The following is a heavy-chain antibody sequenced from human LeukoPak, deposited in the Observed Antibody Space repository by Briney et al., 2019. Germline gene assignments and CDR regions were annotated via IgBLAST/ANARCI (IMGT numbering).Heavy chain of an antibody. CDR2: TYYRSKWYN. CDR1: GDSVSSNSAA. J-gene: IGHJ3*02. V-gene: IGHV6-1*01. D-gene: IGHD2/OR15-2a*01. Sequence: SGTLSLTCAISGDSVSSNSAAWNWNRQSPSRGLEWLGRTYYRSKWYNDYAVSVKSRITINPDTSKNQFSLQLNSVTPEDTAVYYCARATLSPASFDICGQGAMFSASS. CDR3: ARATLSPASFDI.